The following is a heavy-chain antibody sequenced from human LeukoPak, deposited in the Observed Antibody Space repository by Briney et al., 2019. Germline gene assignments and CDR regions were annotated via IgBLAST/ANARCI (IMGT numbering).Heavy chain of an antibody. CDR1: GYTFTSYD. D-gene: IGHD5-12*01. V-gene: IGHV1-69*13. CDR3: ARDGTSGYDFTS. J-gene: IGHJ5*02. CDR2: IIPIFGTA. Sequence: SVKVSCKASGYTFTSYDINWVRQAPGQGLEWMGGIIPIFGTANYAQKFQGRVTITADESTSTAYMELSSLRSEDTAVYYCARDGTSGYDFTSWGQGTLVTVSS.